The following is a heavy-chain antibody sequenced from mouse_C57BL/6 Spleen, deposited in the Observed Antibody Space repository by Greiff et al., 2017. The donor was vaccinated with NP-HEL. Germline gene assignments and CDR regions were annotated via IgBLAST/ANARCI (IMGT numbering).Heavy chain of an antibody. V-gene: IGHV1-69*01. CDR1: GYTFTSYW. D-gene: IGHD2-1*01. CDR3: ARGDGNYIFDY. Sequence: VQLQQPGAELVMPGASVKLSCKASGYTFTSYWMHWVKQRPGQGLEWIGEIDPSDSYTNYNQKFKGKSTLTVDKSSSTAYMQLSSLTSEDSAVYYCARGDGNYIFDYWGQGTTLTVSS. CDR2: IDPSDSYT. J-gene: IGHJ2*01.